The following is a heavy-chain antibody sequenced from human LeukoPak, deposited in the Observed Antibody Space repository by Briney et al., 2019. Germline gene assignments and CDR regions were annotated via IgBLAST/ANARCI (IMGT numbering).Heavy chain of an antibody. D-gene: IGHD2-15*01. CDR1: GFPFNTYA. CDR3: TRDSALLGVAFDL. J-gene: IGHJ3*01. CDR2: ISSNGDNT. V-gene: IGHV3-64D*06. Sequence: PGGSLRLSCSASGFPFNTYAIHWVRQAPGKGLEYVAGISSNGDNTDFADSAKGRFTISRDSSKSTLFLQMNSLRAEDTAVYFCTRDSALLGVAFDLWGQGTVVTVSS.